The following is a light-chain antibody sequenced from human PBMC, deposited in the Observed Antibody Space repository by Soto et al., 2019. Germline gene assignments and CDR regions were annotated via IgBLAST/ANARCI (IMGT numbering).Light chain of an antibody. CDR3: QSFDYSVSDSFV. CDR2: GNN. J-gene: IGLJ1*01. V-gene: IGLV1-40*01. CDR1: RSNIGAGYD. Sequence: QSVLTPPPSVSGATGQRVTISCSGSRSNIGAGYDVHWYQQLPGTAPKLLIFGNNNLPSGVPDRFSASISGTSASLAITGLQVEDEADYCCQSFDYSVSDSFVFGPGTKVTVL.